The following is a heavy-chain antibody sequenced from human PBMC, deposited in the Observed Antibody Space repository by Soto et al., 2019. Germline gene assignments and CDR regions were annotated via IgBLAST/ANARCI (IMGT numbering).Heavy chain of an antibody. J-gene: IGHJ4*02. Sequence: GASVKVSCKASGYTFTSYGISWVRQAPGQGLEWMGWISAYNGNTNYAQKLQGRVTMTTDTSTSTAYKELRSLRSDDTAVYYCAREAGVVISEQYYFDYWGQGTLVPVSS. CDR3: AREAGVVISEQYYFDY. CDR1: GYTFTSYG. V-gene: IGHV1-18*01. CDR2: ISAYNGNT. D-gene: IGHD3-3*01.